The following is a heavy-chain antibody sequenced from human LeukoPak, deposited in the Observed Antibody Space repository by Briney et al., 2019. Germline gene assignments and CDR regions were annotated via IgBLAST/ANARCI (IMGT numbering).Heavy chain of an antibody. J-gene: IGHJ3*02. CDR2: ISWNSGSI. CDR3: AKGRIPGTRVNAFDI. CDR1: GFTFDDYA. D-gene: IGHD6-13*01. V-gene: IGHV3-9*01. Sequence: GRSLRLSCAASGFTFDDYAMHWVRQAPGKGLEWVSGISWNSGSIGYADSVKGRFTISRDNAKNSLYLQMNSLRAEDTALYYCAKGRIPGTRVNAFDIWGQGTMVTVSS.